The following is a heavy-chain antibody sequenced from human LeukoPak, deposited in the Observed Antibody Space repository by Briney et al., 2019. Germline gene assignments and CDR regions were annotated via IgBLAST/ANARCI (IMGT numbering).Heavy chain of an antibody. D-gene: IGHD2-15*01. V-gene: IGHV4-31*03. CDR2: IYYSGST. Sequence: PSETLSLTCTVSGGSISSGGYSWSWIRQHPGKGLEWIGYIYYSGSTYYNPSLKSRVTISVDTSKNQFSLKLSSVTAADTAVYYCARVRAGGSCCRFDPWGQGTLVTVSS. CDR3: ARVRAGGSCCRFDP. J-gene: IGHJ5*02. CDR1: GGSISSGGYS.